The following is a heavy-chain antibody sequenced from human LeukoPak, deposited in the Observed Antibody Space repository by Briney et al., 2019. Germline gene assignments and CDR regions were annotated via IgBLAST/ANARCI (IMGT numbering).Heavy chain of an antibody. CDR3: ARWDTTRFDY. Sequence: ASQTLSLTCAVSGGSISSGGYSWSWIRQPPGKGLEWIGYIYHSGSTYYNPSLKSRVTISVDRSKNQFSLKLSSVTAADTAVYHCARWDTTRFDYWGQGTLVTVSS. CDR2: IYHSGST. V-gene: IGHV4-30-2*01. J-gene: IGHJ4*02. CDR1: GGSISSGGYS. D-gene: IGHD5-18*01.